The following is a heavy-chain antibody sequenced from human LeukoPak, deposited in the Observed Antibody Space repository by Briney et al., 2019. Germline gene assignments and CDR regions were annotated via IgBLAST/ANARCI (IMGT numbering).Heavy chain of an antibody. CDR1: GFTFSSYS. V-gene: IGHV3-74*01. CDR3: ARGRLMITFGGGCGMDV. CDR2: INGEGSST. J-gene: IGHJ6*02. D-gene: IGHD3-16*01. Sequence: GGSLRLSCAASGFTFSSYSMNWVRQAPGKGLEWVSRINGEGSSTSYADSVKGRFTISRDNAKNTLYLQMNSLRAEDTAVYYCARGRLMITFGGGCGMDVWGQGTTVTVSS.